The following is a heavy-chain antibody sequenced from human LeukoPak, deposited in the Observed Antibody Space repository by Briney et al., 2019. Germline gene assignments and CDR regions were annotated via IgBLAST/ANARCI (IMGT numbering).Heavy chain of an antibody. CDR1: GFSFSSYW. D-gene: IGHD3-10*01. CDR2: IKPDGSEK. V-gene: IGHV3-7*01. CDR3: AKDRDYYGSGSDY. Sequence: GGSLRLSCEASGFSFSSYWMSWVRQAPGKGPEWVANIKPDGSEKYYVDSMKGRFTISRDNGKNSLYLQMNSLRAEDTAIYYCAKDRDYYGSGSDYWGQGTLVAVSS. J-gene: IGHJ4*02.